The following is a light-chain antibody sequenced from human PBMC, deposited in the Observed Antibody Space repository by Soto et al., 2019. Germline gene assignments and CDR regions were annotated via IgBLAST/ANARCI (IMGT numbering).Light chain of an antibody. CDR3: CSYEDGKEV. CDR2: GVS. Sequence: QSVLTQPRSVSGSPGQSVTISCTGTSSDVGGYKYVSWYQQKPGKAPKLIIYGVSRWPSGVPNRFSGSKSGNRASLTISGLQAEDEGDYYCCSYEDGKEVFGNGTKVTV. CDR1: SSDVGGYKY. V-gene: IGLV2-11*01. J-gene: IGLJ1*01.